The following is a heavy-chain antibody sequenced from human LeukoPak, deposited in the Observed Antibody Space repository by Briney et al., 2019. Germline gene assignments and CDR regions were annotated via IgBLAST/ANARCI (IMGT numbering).Heavy chain of an antibody. Sequence: ASVKVSCKASGYAFTSYHIHWVRQAPGQGREWMALINPSGGSTSYAQKFQGRVTMTRDMSTTTVYMELSSLRSEDTAIYYCARGIVGATGAFDYWGQGTLVTVSS. D-gene: IGHD1-26*01. J-gene: IGHJ4*02. V-gene: IGHV1-46*01. CDR3: ARGIVGATGAFDY. CDR2: INPSGGST. CDR1: GYAFTSYH.